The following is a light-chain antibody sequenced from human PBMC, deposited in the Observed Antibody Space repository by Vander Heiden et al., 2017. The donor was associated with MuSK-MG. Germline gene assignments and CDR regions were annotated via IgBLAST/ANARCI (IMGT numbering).Light chain of an antibody. Sequence: DSQMTQSPSSLSASVADRVSITCRASHSISSYCNWYQQKPGKAPKLLIYGASSLQSGVPSRFSGSGSGTDFTLTINRLQPEDFATYYCQQSYSTLLTFGGGTKVEIK. J-gene: IGKJ4*01. CDR3: QQSYSTLLT. CDR1: HSISSY. V-gene: IGKV1-39*01. CDR2: GAS.